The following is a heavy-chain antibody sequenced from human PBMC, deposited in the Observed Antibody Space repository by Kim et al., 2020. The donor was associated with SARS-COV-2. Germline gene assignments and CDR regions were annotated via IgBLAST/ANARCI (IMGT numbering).Heavy chain of an antibody. CDR3: VRDAGYCTGGSCYPRWY. D-gene: IGHD2-15*01. CDR1: ASTFSTFG. V-gene: IGHV3-48*04. Sequence: GGSLRLSCVASASTFSTFGMNWVRQTPGKGLEWLAFITSRFSTTYYAGSVKGRFTISRDNAKNSVYLQMSGLRVDDTAVYYCVRDAGYCTGGSCYPRWY. J-gene: IGHJ2*01. CDR2: ITSRFSTT.